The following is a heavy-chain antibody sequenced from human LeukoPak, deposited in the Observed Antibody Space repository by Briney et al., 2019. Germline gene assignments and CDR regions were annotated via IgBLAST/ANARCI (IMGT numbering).Heavy chain of an antibody. V-gene: IGHV3-7*01. CDR2: IKEDGTKK. Sequence: GGSLRLSCAASGFTFNTFWMSWVRQTPGKGLEWVANIKEDGTKKYYVDSVKGRFTISRDNAKNSLYLQMNSLRAEDTAVYYCARGPADIVGATYDYWGQGTLVTVSS. CDR1: GFTFNTFW. D-gene: IGHD1-26*01. J-gene: IGHJ4*02. CDR3: ARGPADIVGATYDY.